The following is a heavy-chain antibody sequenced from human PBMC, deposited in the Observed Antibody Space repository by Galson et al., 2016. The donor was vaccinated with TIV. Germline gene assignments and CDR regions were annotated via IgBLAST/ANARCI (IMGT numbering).Heavy chain of an antibody. CDR3: TKVPSSGFSYYYGLDV. J-gene: IGHJ6*02. V-gene: IGHV3-30*04. Sequence: SLRLSCAGSGFSFSSHVMHRVRQAPGKGLEWVASVSYDGTNKYYPDSVKGRFTISRDNSKNTLFLQMNSLRAEDTAVYYCTKVPSSGFSYYYGLDVWGQGTTVTVSS. CDR2: VSYDGTNK. CDR1: GFSFSSHV. D-gene: IGHD3-22*01.